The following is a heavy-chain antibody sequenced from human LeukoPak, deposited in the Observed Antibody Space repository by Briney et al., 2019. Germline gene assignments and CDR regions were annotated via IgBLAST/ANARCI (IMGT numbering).Heavy chain of an antibody. J-gene: IGHJ6*02. Sequence: GGSLRLSCAASGFTFSSYAMHWVRQAPGKGLEWVAVISYDGSNKYYADSVKGRFTISRDSSKNTLYLQMNSLRAEDTAIYYCAKDKGWGYSAYDFYGMDVWGQGTTVTVSS. D-gene: IGHD1-1*01. CDR2: ISYDGSNK. CDR3: AKDKGWGYSAYDFYGMDV. CDR1: GFTFSSYA. V-gene: IGHV3-30-3*01.